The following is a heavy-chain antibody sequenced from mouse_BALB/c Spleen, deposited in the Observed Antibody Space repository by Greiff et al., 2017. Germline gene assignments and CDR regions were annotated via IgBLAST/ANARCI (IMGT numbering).Heavy chain of an antibody. CDR1: GFDFSRYW. CDR2: INPDSSTI. CDR3: ARPLYGNSYWYFDV. V-gene: IGHV4-1*02. J-gene: IGHJ1*01. D-gene: IGHD2-1*01. Sequence: EVKLLESGGGLVQPGGSLKLSCAASGFDFSRYWMSWVRQAPGKGLEWIGEINPDSSTINYTPSLKDKFIISRDNAKNTLYLQMSKVRSEDTALYYCARPLYGNSYWYFDVWGAGTTVTVSS.